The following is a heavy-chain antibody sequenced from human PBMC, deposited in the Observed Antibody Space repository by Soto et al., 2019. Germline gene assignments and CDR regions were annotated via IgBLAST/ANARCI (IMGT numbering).Heavy chain of an antibody. CDR1: GGSVSSYY. Sequence: PSETLSLTCTVPGGSVSSYYWSWIRQPPGKGLEWIGYIYYSRSTNYNPSLKSRVTISVDTSKNQFSLKLSSATAAATAVYYCARDGYSSSWSPFDYWGQGTLVTVS. D-gene: IGHD6-13*01. J-gene: IGHJ4*02. CDR3: ARDGYSSSWSPFDY. V-gene: IGHV4-59*02. CDR2: IYYSRST.